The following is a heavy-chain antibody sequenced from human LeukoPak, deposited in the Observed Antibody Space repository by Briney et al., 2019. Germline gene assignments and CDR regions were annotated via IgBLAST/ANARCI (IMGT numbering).Heavy chain of an antibody. CDR2: IYYSGST. Sequence: SETLSLTCTVSGGCISSYYWGWIRQPPGKGLEWIGSIYYSGSTYYNPSLKSRVTISVDTSKNQFSLKLSSVTAADTAVYYCARARYDYVWGSYRSIDTYYFDYWGQGTLVTVSS. CDR3: ARARYDYVWGSYRSIDTYYFDY. D-gene: IGHD3-16*02. CDR1: GGCISSYY. J-gene: IGHJ4*02. V-gene: IGHV4-39*01.